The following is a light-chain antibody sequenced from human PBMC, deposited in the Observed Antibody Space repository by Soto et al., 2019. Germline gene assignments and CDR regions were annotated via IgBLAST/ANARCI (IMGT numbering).Light chain of an antibody. J-gene: IGLJ3*02. Sequence: QSALTQPASVSGSPGQSITISCTGTSSDVGSYKYVSWYQQHPGQAPKLMIYDVSYRPSGVSDRFSGSKSGNTASLTISGLQAEDEADYYCNSYTSSSTLVFGGGTKLTVL. CDR1: SSDVGSYKY. CDR2: DVS. CDR3: NSYTSSSTLV. V-gene: IGLV2-14*01.